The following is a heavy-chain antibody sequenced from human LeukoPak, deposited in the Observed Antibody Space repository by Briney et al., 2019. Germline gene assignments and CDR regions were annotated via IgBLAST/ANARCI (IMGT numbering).Heavy chain of an antibody. CDR1: GDSVSSNSAA. CDR3: ARGWRYYDSSGYYYYYYYMDV. V-gene: IGHV6-1*01. Sequence: SQTLSLTCAMSGDSVSSNSAAWNWIRQSPSKGLEWLGRTYYRSKWYNDYAVSVKSRITINPDTSKNQFSLQLNSVTPEDTAVYYCARGWRYYDSSGYYYYYYYMDVWGKGTTVTVSS. D-gene: IGHD3-22*01. J-gene: IGHJ6*03. CDR2: TYYRSKWYN.